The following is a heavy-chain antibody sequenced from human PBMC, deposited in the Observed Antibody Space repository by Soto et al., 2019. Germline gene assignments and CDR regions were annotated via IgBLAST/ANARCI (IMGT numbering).Heavy chain of an antibody. J-gene: IGHJ5*02. CDR2: SYYSGTT. V-gene: IGHV4-39*01. CDR3: TRRYNWNDNYFDP. D-gene: IGHD1-20*01. CDR1: GASISVHSYY. Sequence: SETLSLTCTVSGASISVHSYYWTWIRQPPGKGLEWIGSSYYSGTTYFNPSLKSRATISVDTSKNQFSLRLTSVTAADTAIYYCTRRYNWNDNYFDPRGQGALVTVSS.